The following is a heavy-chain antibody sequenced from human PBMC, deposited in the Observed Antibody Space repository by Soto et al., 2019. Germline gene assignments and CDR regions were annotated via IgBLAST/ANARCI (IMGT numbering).Heavy chain of an antibody. Sequence: EVQLVESGGGLVQPGGSLRLSCSASGFTFSSYAMHWVRQAPGKGMEYVSAISSNGGSTYYADSVKGRFTSSRDNSKNTLYLKMSSLRAEDTAVYYCVKDSAEYSSSSGYFDYWGQGTLVTVSS. J-gene: IGHJ4*02. CDR2: ISSNGGST. CDR3: VKDSAEYSSSSGYFDY. V-gene: IGHV3-64D*08. D-gene: IGHD6-6*01. CDR1: GFTFSSYA.